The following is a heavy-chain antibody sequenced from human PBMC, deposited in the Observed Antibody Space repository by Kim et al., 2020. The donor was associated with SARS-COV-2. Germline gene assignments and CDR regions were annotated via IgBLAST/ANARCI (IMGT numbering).Heavy chain of an antibody. D-gene: IGHD2-2*01. CDR2: IWYDGSNK. V-gene: IGHV3-33*06. CDR1: GFIFSSYP. CDR3: AKSVVQCSRSSCYSFDY. Sequence: GGSLRLSCAASGFIFSSYPMHWVRQAPGKGLEWVAVIWYDGSNKYYADSVKGRFTISRDNSKNTLYLEMNSLRAEDTAVCYCAKSVVQCSRSSCYSFDYWGEGALVTVSS. J-gene: IGHJ4*02.